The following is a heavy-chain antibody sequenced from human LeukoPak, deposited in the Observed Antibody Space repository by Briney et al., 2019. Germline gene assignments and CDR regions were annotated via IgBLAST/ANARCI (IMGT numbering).Heavy chain of an antibody. Sequence: SQTPSLTCAISGDSVSSNSAAWTWIRQSPSRGLEWLGRTYYKSKWYDDYAVSVRSRIIINPDTSRNQFSLQLRSVTPEDTAVYFCARLKVTLVRGIIYDYYGLDVWGQGTPVSVSS. CDR3: ARLKVTLVRGIIYDYYGLDV. CDR2: TYYKSKWYD. CDR1: GDSVSSNSAA. D-gene: IGHD3-10*01. V-gene: IGHV6-1*01. J-gene: IGHJ6*02.